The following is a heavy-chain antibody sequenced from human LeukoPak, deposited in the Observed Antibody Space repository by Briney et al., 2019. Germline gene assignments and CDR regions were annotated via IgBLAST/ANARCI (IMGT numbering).Heavy chain of an antibody. CDR3: ARYRRAGGVITGADFDY. J-gene: IGHJ4*02. D-gene: IGHD3-10*01. V-gene: IGHV1-18*01. CDR2: ISGYNGKT. Sequence: ASVKVSCKTSGYTFTTYGITWVRQAPGQGLEWMGWISGYNGKTDYAQKLQGRVTMTTDTSTSTAYMELRSLRSDDTAVYYCARYRRAGGVITGADFDYWGQGTLVTVSS. CDR1: GYTFTTYG.